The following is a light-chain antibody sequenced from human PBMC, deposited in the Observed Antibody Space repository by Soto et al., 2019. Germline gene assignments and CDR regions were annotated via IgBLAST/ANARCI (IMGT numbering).Light chain of an antibody. CDR1: GSDVGGYRY. CDR3: CSYTSSNTLVV. V-gene: IGLV2-14*01. CDR2: EVN. J-gene: IGLJ2*01. Sequence: QSALTQPASVSGSPGQSITISFTGTGSDVGGYRYVSWYQHHPGKATKLMIYEVNNRPSGVSDRLSGSKSGNTSSLTISGLQDEDAADYYGCSYTSSNTLVVFGGGTKLTVL.